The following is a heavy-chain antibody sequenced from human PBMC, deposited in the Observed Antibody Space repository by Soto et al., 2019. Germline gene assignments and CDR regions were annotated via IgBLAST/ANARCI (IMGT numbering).Heavy chain of an antibody. Sequence: QVQLVESGGGVVQPGRSLRLSCAASGFSFSSYGMHWVRQAPGKGLEWVAVILDDGSDKDYTDAVKGRFTISRDNSKNTLYLEMNSPRDEAADVYYCARDDDYGDYGLDYWGQGTLVTVSS. CDR1: GFSFSSYG. CDR2: ILDDGSDK. D-gene: IGHD4-17*01. J-gene: IGHJ4*02. V-gene: IGHV3-33*01. CDR3: ARDDDYGDYGLDY.